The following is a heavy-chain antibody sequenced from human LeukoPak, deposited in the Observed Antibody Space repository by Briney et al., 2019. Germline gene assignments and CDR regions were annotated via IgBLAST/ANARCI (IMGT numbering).Heavy chain of an antibody. CDR2: LPSHESYT. Sequence: PGGSLRLSCVASGFSFRSYGMHWVRQAPGKGLEWVAFLPSHESYTAYADSVKGRFTISRDNFKNTLYLQMNSLRSEDMAVYYCAKEEFSHSVGFDYWGQGTLVTVSP. V-gene: IGHV3-30*02. CDR1: GFSFRSYG. CDR3: AKEEFSHSVGFDY. D-gene: IGHD3-10*01. J-gene: IGHJ4*02.